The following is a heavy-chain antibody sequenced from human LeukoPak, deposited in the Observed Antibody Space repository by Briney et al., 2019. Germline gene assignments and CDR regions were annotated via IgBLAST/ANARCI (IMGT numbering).Heavy chain of an antibody. CDR3: ARQDSSSWYWYFDL. Sequence: SETLSLTCTVSGGSISSSSYYWGWIRQPPGKGLEWIGSIYYSGSTYYNPSLKSRVTISVDTSKNQFSLKLSSVTAADTAVYYCARQDSSSWYWYFDLGGRGTLVTVSA. CDR2: IYYSGST. V-gene: IGHV4-39*01. J-gene: IGHJ2*01. D-gene: IGHD6-13*01. CDR1: GGSISSSSYY.